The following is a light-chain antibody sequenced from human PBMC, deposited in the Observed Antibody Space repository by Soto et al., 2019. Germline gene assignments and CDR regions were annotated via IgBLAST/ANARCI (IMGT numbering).Light chain of an antibody. CDR1: QYISNY. CDR3: QQSYRTPQT. V-gene: IGKV1-39*01. J-gene: IGKJ2*01. CDR2: AAS. Sequence: DIQMTQSPSSLSASVGDRVTISCRASQYISNYLHWYQQKPGKAPKFLIYAASSLESGVPSRFSGGGSGTDFTLTISNLQPEDFATYYCQQSYRTPQTFGQGTQVDIK.